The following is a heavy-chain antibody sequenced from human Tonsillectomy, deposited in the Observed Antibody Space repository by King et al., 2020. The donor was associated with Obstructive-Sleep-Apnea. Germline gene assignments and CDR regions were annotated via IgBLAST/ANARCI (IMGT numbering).Heavy chain of an antibody. D-gene: IGHD6-13*01. V-gene: IGHV3-30*04. Sequence: VQLVASGGGVVQPGHSLRLSSAASGFTFINYPIHWVRQAPGKGLQRVAVVSYDGSNIYYEESVKGRFTISTDNSKNTLVLQMNSLRDEDTGVYYCSRWGIRAAAGLDYWGQGTLVTVSS. CDR2: VSYDGSNI. J-gene: IGHJ4*02. CDR1: GFTFINYP. CDR3: SRWGIRAAAGLDY.